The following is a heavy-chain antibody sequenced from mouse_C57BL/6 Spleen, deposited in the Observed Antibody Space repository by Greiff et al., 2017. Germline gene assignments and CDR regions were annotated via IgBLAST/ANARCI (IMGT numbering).Heavy chain of an antibody. CDR1: GYTFTSYW. D-gene: IGHD2-3*01. CDR2: IDPSDSYT. Sequence: QVQLQQPGAELVRPGTSVKLSCKASGYTFTSYWMHWVKQRPGQGLEWIGVIDPSDSYTNYNQKFKGKATLTVDTSSSTAYMQLRSLTSEDSAVYYCARFSGYYPLDYWGQGTTLTVSS. V-gene: IGHV1-59*01. J-gene: IGHJ2*01. CDR3: ARFSGYYPLDY.